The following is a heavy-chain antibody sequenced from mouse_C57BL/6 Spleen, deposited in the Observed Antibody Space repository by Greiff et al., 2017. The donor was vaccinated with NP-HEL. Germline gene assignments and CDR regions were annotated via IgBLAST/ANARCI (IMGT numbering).Heavy chain of an antibody. CDR3: TKGLDYYGSSD. V-gene: IGHV1-72*01. CDR2: IDPYSGCT. Sequence: QVQLQQPGAELVKPGASVKLSCKASGYTFTSYWMHWVKQRPGRGLEWIGRIDPYSGCTTYNAKFKSQSTLTVDKPSSTAYMQRSSLTYEDAADYCCTKGLDYYGSSDWGKGTTLTVS. CDR1: GYTFTSYW. J-gene: IGHJ2*01. D-gene: IGHD1-1*01.